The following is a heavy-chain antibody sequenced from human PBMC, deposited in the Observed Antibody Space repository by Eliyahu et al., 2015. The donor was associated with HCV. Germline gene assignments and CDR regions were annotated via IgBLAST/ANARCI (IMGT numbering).Heavy chain of an antibody. CDR2: IFSDSSRGTLK. J-gene: IGHJ4*02. V-gene: IGHV3-48*03. D-gene: IGHD1-14*01. CDR3: VRDESTVEPAILFDL. Sequence: EAQLVESGGGLVQPGGXLRLSCAASGFTFXRHEMNWVRQAPGKGLEWISYIFSDSSRGTLKYYADSVKGRFTISRDNTKNSMFLQMDSLRVEDTAVYYCVRDESTVEPAILFDLWGQGTLVTVSS. CDR1: GFTFXRHE.